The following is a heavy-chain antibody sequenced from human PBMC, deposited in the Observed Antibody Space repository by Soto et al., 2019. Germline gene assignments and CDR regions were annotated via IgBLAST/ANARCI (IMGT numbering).Heavy chain of an antibody. Sequence: GGSLRLSCAASGFTFSSYGMHWVRQAPGKGLEWVAVISYDGSNKYYADSVKGRFTISRDNSKNTLYLQMNSLRAEDTAVYYCAKDHGLGYYYGMDVWGQGTTVTVSS. CDR1: GFTFSSYG. J-gene: IGHJ6*02. CDR2: ISYDGSNK. V-gene: IGHV3-30*18. CDR3: AKDHGLGYYYGMDV. D-gene: IGHD6-6*01.